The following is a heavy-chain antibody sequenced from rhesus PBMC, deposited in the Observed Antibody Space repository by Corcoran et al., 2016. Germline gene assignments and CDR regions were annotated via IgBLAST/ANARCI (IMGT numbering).Heavy chain of an antibody. D-gene: IGHD3-34*01. V-gene: IGHV2-174*01. J-gene: IGHJ4*01. CDR3: ARTIPPWGDYLFDY. CDR2: IYWDVDK. CDR1: GFSISTSGMG. Sequence: QVTLKESGPALVKPTQTLTLTCTFSGFSISTSGMGVGWIRQPPGKALEWLALIYWDVDKYYRTSPNSRLTIAKDTSKNQFVLTMTNMDPVDTATYYCARTIPPWGDYLFDYWGQGVLVTVSS.